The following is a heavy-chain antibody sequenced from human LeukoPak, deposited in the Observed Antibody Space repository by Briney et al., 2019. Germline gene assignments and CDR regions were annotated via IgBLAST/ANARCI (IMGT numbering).Heavy chain of an antibody. J-gene: IGHJ4*02. V-gene: IGHV3-11*03. CDR1: GFTFSDYY. CDR3: ARQQLSQLYYFDY. CDR2: ISSSDSYT. Sequence: GGSLRLSCAASGFTFSDYYMNWIRQAPGKGLEWVSYISSSDSYTNYADSVKGRFTISRDNAKNSLYLQMISLRAEDTAVYYCARQQLSQLYYFDYWGQGTLVTVSS. D-gene: IGHD6-13*01.